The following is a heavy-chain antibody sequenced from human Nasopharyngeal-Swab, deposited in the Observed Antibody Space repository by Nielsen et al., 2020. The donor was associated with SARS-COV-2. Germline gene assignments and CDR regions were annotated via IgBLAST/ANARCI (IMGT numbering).Heavy chain of an antibody. Sequence: SVKVSCKASGGTFSSYAISWVRQAPGQGLEWMGGIIPIFGTANYAQKFQGRVTITADESTSTAYMELRSLRSDDTAVYYCARDRVVVVTGSSSDYYYYGMDVWGQGTTVTVSS. V-gene: IGHV1-69*13. J-gene: IGHJ6*02. CDR3: ARDRVVVVTGSSSDYYYYGMDV. D-gene: IGHD2-21*02. CDR2: IIPIFGTA. CDR1: GGTFSSYA.